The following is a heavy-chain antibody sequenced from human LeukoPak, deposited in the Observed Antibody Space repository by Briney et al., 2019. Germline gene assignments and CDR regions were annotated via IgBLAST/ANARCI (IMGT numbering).Heavy chain of an antibody. CDR1: GLTFSNFG. V-gene: IGHV3-30*02. J-gene: IGHJ4*02. CDR2: VRYDGSNK. D-gene: IGHD2-15*01. Sequence: PGGSLRLSCAASGLTFSNFGMHWVRQAPGKGLEWVSFVRYDGSNKYYADSVKGRFTISRDNSKNTLYLEMNGLRAEDTAIYYCAKGYCSGGSCYPDYWGQGTLVTVSS. CDR3: AKGYCSGGSCYPDY.